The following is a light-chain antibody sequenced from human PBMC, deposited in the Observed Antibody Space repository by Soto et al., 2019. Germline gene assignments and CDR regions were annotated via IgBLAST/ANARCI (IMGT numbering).Light chain of an antibody. Sequence: QLVLTQPPSASGAPGQRVTISCSGSSSNIGSNTVNWYQQLPGTAPKLLIYTNNQRPSGVPDRFSGSKSGTSASLAISGLQSEDEAYYYCAAWNYSLNDYVFGTGTKLTVL. CDR3: AAWNYSLNDYV. J-gene: IGLJ1*01. CDR2: TNN. CDR1: SSNIGSNT. V-gene: IGLV1-44*01.